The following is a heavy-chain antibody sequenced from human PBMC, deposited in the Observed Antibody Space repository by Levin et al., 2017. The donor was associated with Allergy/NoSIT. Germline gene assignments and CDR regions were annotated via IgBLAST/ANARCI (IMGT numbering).Heavy chain of an antibody. V-gene: IGHV4-39*01. J-gene: IGHJ3*02. Sequence: SETLSLTCTVSVGSISSSSYYWGWIRQPPGKGLEWIGSIYYSGSTYYNPSLKSRVTISVDTSKNQFSLKLSSVTAADTAVYYCARHSNVVVTAIPGCGAFDIWGQGTMVTVSS. CDR2: IYYSGST. D-gene: IGHD2-21*02. CDR1: VGSISSSSYY. CDR3: ARHSNVVVTAIPGCGAFDI.